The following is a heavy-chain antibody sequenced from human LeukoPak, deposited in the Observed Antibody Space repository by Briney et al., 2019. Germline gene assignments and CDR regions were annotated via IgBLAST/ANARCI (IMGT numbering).Heavy chain of an antibody. J-gene: IGHJ5*02. D-gene: IGHD2-2*01. V-gene: IGHV3-23*01. CDR1: GFTFSSYA. CDR3: AKSRCSSTSCYGNWFDP. Sequence: GGSLRLSCAASGFTFSSYAMSWVRQAPGKGLEWVSAISGSGGSTYYADSVKGRFTISRDNSKNTLYLQMNSLRAEDTAVYYCAKSRCSSTSCYGNWFDPWGQGTLVTVSS. CDR2: ISGSGGST.